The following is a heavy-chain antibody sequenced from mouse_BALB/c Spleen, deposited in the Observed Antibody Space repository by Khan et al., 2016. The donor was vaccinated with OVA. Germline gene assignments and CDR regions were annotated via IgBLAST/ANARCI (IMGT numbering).Heavy chain of an antibody. J-gene: IGHJ1*01. V-gene: IGHV1-85*01. D-gene: IGHD1-1*02. CDR1: GYTFTNYD. Sequence: QVQLQQPGAELVKPGASVKLSCKASGYTFTNYDLNWVRLRPEQGLEWIGWIFPGDGSAKYNEKFKGQATLTTDQSSSTAYMQLSRLTSEDSADDLGARHCYGGVLYWYFDVWGAGTAVTVSS. CDR2: IFPGDGSA. CDR3: ARHCYGGVLYWYFDV.